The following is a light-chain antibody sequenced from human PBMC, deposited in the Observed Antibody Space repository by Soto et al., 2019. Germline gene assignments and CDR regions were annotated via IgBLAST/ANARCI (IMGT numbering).Light chain of an antibody. V-gene: IGKV3-20*01. Sequence: EIVLTQSPGTLSLSPGERATLSCRASQSFSSSYLAWYQQKPGQAPRLLIYSASSRATGIPDRFSVGGSGTDFSLTINRLDPEDFAVYYSQQYSTSPITFGQGTGLEIK. CDR1: QSFSSSY. CDR3: QQYSTSPIT. J-gene: IGKJ5*01. CDR2: SAS.